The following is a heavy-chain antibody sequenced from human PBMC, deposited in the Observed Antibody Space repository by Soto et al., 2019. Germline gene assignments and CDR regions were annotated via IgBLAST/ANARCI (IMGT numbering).Heavy chain of an antibody. CDR3: ARAYSGQLPRRADYYYALDV. CDR1: GFPFSDYD. Sequence: EVQLVEPGGGSVQPGGSLRLPFTASGFPFSDYDMHWVRQASGKGLEWISTIGAARDPYYTGSVKGRFTISRENAKNSMFLQMNSVRAEDTAVYYCARAYSGQLPRRADYYYALDVWGQGTTVTVSS. V-gene: IGHV3-13*05. CDR2: IGAARDP. J-gene: IGHJ6*02. D-gene: IGHD2-2*01.